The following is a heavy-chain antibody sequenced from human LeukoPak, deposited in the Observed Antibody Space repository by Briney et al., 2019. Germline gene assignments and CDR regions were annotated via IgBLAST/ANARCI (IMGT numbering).Heavy chain of an antibody. Sequence: PSETLSLTCAVYGGSFSGYYWSWIRQPPGKGLEWIGEINHSGSTNYNPSLKSRVTISVDTSKNQFSLKLSSVTAADTAVYYCARHLKYYYVSSGFNWYFDLWGRGTLVTVSS. CDR2: INHSGST. D-gene: IGHD3-22*01. CDR1: GGSFSGYY. V-gene: IGHV4-34*01. J-gene: IGHJ2*01. CDR3: ARHLKYYYVSSGFNWYFDL.